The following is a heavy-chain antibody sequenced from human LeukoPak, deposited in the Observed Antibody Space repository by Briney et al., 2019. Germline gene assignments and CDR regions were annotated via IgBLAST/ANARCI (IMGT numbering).Heavy chain of an antibody. CDR3: ARVGYSSSWYYAFDI. CDR2: ISSSSYI. D-gene: IGHD6-13*01. V-gene: IGHV3-21*01. Sequence: GGSLRLSCAASGFTFSSYSMNWVRQAPGKGLEWVSSISSSSYIYYADSVKGRFTISRDNAKNSLYLQMNSLRVEDTAVYYCARVGYSSSWYYAFDIWGQGTMVTVSS. J-gene: IGHJ3*02. CDR1: GFTFSSYS.